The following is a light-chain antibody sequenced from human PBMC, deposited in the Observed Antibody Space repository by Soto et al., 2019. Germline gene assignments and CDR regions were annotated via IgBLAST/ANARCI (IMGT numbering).Light chain of an antibody. CDR3: QQYNDWPPVYT. V-gene: IGKV3-15*01. CDR1: QNVRTN. Sequence: EIVMTQSPATLSVSPGERATLSCWASQNVRTNLAWYQQKPGQAPRLLIYGASTRATGVPARFSGSGSGTEFTLTSSSLQSEDFAIYFCQQYNDWPPVYTFGQGTKLEIK. J-gene: IGKJ2*01. CDR2: GAS.